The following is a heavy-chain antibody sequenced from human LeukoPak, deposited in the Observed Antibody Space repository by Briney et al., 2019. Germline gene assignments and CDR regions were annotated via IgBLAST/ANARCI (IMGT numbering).Heavy chain of an antibody. J-gene: IGHJ3*02. CDR3: ARGGLVRGSLNSLTGFDT. D-gene: IGHD3-10*01. CDR1: GYSISTGYY. CDR2: VFHTGAT. V-gene: IGHV4-38-2*02. Sequence: PSETLSLTCTVSGYSISTGYYWGWVRQTPGKGLEWLGTVFHTGATYYNPSLRSRVTISVDTAKNQFSLHLNSVTPDDTALYYCARGGLVRGSLNSLTGFDTWGQGTMVTVSS.